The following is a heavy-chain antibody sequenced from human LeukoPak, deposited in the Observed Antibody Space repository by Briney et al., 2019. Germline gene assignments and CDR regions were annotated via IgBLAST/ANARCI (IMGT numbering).Heavy chain of an antibody. CDR1: GCTFSSYA. CDR2: ISYDGSNK. J-gene: IGHJ4*02. Sequence: GGSLRLSCAASGCTFSSYAMHWVRQAPGKGLEWVAVISYDGSNKYYADSVKGRFTISRDNSKNTLYLQMNSLRAEDTAVYYCARDPEYCSSTSCYRSNFDYWGQGTLVTVSS. CDR3: ARDPEYCSSTSCYRSNFDY. D-gene: IGHD2-2*01. V-gene: IGHV3-30*04.